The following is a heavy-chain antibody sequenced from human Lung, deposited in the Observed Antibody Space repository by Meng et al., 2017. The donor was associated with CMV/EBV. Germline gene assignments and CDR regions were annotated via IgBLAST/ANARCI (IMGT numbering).Heavy chain of an antibody. CDR1: GDTFTGYY. Sequence: ASVKVSXKASGDTFTGYYMHWVRQAPGQGLEWMGWINPNSGGTNYAQKFQGRFTMTRDTSISTAYMELSRLRSEDTAVYYCSRDRYIRVGAPWDYWGQGALVTVSS. J-gene: IGHJ4*02. CDR3: SRDRYIRVGAPWDY. CDR2: INPNSGGT. D-gene: IGHD1-26*01. V-gene: IGHV1-2*02.